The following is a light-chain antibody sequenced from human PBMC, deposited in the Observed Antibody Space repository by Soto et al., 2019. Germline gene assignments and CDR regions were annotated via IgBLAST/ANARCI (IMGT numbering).Light chain of an antibody. CDR1: QSISCW. Sequence: DIQMTQSPSTLSASVGDRVTITCRASQSISCWLAWYQQKPGKAPNLLIYSASSLESGVPSRFSGSGSGTEFTLTISSLQPDDFATYYCQRYNSYPWTFGQGTKVEIK. CDR3: QRYNSYPWT. CDR2: SAS. V-gene: IGKV1-5*03. J-gene: IGKJ1*01.